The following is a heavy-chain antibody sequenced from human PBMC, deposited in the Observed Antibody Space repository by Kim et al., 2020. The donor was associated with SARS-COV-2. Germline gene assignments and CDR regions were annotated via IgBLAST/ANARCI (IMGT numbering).Heavy chain of an antibody. Sequence: TYYVDSPTGGFTISRDNAKNSMYLQMNSLRAEDTAVYYCASLYSGSCPVDWGQGTLVTVSS. CDR3: ASLYSGSCPVD. V-gene: IGHV3-7*03. J-gene: IGHJ4*02. D-gene: IGHD1-26*01. CDR2: T.